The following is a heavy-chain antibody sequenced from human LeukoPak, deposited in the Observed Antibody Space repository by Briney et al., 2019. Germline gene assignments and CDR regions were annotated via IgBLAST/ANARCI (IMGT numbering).Heavy chain of an antibody. Sequence: GASVKVSCKASGYTFTMYGITWVRQAPGQRLEWMGWINAGNGNTRYSQEFKGRVTITRDTSASTVYMELSSLRSEDMAVYFCARSLGMGATLDYWGRGTLVTVSS. D-gene: IGHD1-26*01. CDR2: INAGNGNT. V-gene: IGHV1-3*03. CDR1: GYTFTMYG. J-gene: IGHJ4*02. CDR3: ARSLGMGATLDY.